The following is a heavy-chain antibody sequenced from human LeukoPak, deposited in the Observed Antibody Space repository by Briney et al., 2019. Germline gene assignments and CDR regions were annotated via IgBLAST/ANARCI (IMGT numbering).Heavy chain of an antibody. D-gene: IGHD3-10*01. J-gene: IGHJ5*01. CDR2: ITPILGTA. CDR3: ARTSGLLPPPGLNS. CDR1: GGTFSSYP. V-gene: IGHV1-69*13. Sequence: AASVNVSCKASGGTFSSYPFSWVRQAPGQGLEWMGEITPILGTANYAQQFQGRLTITADESTSTAYMELSSLRSEDTAFYYCARTSGLLPPPGLNSGAQEPLVTV.